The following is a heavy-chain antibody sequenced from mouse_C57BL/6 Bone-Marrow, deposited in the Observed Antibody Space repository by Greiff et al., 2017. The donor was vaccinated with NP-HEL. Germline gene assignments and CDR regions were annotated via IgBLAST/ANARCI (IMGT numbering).Heavy chain of an antibody. Sequence: VQLQQSVAELVRPGASVKLSCTASGFNIKNTYMHWVKQRPEQGLEWIGRIDPANGNTKYAPKFQCKATITADTSSNTAYLQLSSLTSEDTAIYYCEVIYYYGSGGFADWGKGTLVTVSA. CDR1: GFNIKNTY. D-gene: IGHD1-1*01. V-gene: IGHV14-3*01. CDR3: EVIYYYGSGGFAD. J-gene: IGHJ3*01. CDR2: IDPANGNT.